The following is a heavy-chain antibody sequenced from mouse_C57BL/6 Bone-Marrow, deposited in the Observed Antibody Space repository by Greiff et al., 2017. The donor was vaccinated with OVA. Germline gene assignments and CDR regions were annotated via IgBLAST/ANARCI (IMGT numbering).Heavy chain of an antibody. J-gene: IGHJ3*01. Sequence: VQLKESEGGLVQPGSSMKLSCTASGFTFSDYYMAWVRQVPEKGLEWVANINYDGSSTYYLDSLKSRFIISRDNAKNILYLQMSSLKSEDTATYYCARASYYSFSFAYWGQGTLVTVSA. CDR1: GFTFSDYY. CDR3: ARASYYSFSFAY. D-gene: IGHD2-12*01. V-gene: IGHV5-16*01. CDR2: INYDGSST.